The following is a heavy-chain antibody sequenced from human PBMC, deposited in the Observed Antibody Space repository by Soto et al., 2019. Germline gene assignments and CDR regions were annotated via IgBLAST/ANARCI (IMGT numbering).Heavy chain of an antibody. V-gene: IGHV1-8*01. CDR3: ARGSWRYCSGGSCYSGGPYYYYGMDV. D-gene: IGHD2-15*01. CDR2: MNPNSGNT. CDR1: GYTFTSYD. J-gene: IGHJ6*02. Sequence: QVQLVQSGAEVKKPGASVKVSCKASGYTFTSYDINWVRQATGQGLEWMGWMNPNSGNTGYAQKFQGRVTMTRNTSISTAYMELSSLRSEDTAVYYCARGSWRYCSGGSCYSGGPYYYYGMDVWGQGTTVTVSS.